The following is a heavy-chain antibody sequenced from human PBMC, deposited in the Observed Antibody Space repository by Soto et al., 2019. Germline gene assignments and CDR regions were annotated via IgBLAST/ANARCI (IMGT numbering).Heavy chain of an antibody. Sequence: SETLSLTCTVSGGSISSYYWSWIRQPPGKGLEWIGYIYYSGSTNYNPSLKSRVTISVDTSKNQFSLKLSSVTAADTAVYYCAGNATFQVDTVSWGQGPLVTAPQ. V-gene: IGHV4-59*08. CDR3: AGNATFQVDTVS. CDR2: IYYSGST. CDR1: GGSISSYY. D-gene: IGHD3-16*01. J-gene: IGHJ5*02.